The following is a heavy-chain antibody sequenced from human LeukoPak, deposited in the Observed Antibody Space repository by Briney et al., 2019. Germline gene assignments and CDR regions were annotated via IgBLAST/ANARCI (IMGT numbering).Heavy chain of an antibody. J-gene: IGHJ3*02. CDR2: IEGDGYGA. V-gene: IGHV3-23*01. CDR1: RFTFSDYA. Sequence: GGSLRLSCTASRFTFSDYAMSWVRQAPGKWLEWVSTIEGDGYGAHYADAVKGRFTISRDSCKDTLYLQMNSLQAEDTAIYYCVKDAFSYNGVYDPFDIWGQGTMVTVSS. CDR3: VKDAFSYNGVYDPFDI. D-gene: IGHD3-3*01.